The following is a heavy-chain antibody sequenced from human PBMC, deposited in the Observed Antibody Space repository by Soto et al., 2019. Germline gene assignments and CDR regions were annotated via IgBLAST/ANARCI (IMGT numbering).Heavy chain of an antibody. CDR2: IYYSGST. CDR1: GGSISSYY. CDR3: ARGRGDTAMAWYY. D-gene: IGHD5-18*01. J-gene: IGHJ4*02. Sequence: QVQLQESGPGLVKPSETLSLTCTVSGGSISSYYWSWIRQPPGKGLEWIGYIYYSGSTKYNPSLKSRVPISVDTSKNQFPLKLSSVTAADTAVYYCARGRGDTAMAWYYWGQGTLVTVSS. V-gene: IGHV4-59*01.